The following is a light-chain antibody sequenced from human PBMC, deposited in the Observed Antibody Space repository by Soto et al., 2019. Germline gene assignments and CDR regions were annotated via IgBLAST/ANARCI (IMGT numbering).Light chain of an antibody. CDR2: AVS. Sequence: EIVLTQSPGTLSLSPGERATLSVMAGQSVSSNLAWYQQKPGQAPRLLIYAVSTRATGIPARFSGSGSGTEFTLTINSLQSEDFTVYYCQQYNNWPPTWTFGQGTKVDIK. CDR3: QQYNNWPPTWT. J-gene: IGKJ1*01. V-gene: IGKV3-15*01. CDR1: QSVSSN.